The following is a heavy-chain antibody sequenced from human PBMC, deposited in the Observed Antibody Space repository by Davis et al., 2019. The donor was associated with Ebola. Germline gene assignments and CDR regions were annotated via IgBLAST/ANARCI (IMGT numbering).Heavy chain of an antibody. CDR2: ISAYNGNT. V-gene: IGHV1-18*01. CDR3: ARAIRTTVVTPYYFDY. J-gene: IGHJ4*02. CDR1: GYTFTSYG. Sequence: ASVKVSCKASGYTFTSYGISWVRQAPGQGLEWMGWISAYNGNTNYAQKLQGRVTMTTDTSTSTAYMELSSLRSEDTAVYYCARAIRTTVVTPYYFDYWGQGTLVTVPS. D-gene: IGHD4-23*01.